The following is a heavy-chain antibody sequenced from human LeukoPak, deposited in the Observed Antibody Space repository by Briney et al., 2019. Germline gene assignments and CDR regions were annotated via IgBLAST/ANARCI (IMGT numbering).Heavy chain of an antibody. D-gene: IGHD2-21*01. J-gene: IGHJ4*02. CDR1: GFTFNSYA. Sequence: GGSLKISCATSGFTFNSYANGLVRQAPGKGLEWVSAISGSGSSTYYADSVKGRFTVSRDNSKNTLYLQMDSLRGEDTAVYYCAKDFRIGYSAHFDYWGQGALVTVSS. CDR2: ISGSGSST. CDR3: AKDFRIGYSAHFDY. V-gene: IGHV3-23*01.